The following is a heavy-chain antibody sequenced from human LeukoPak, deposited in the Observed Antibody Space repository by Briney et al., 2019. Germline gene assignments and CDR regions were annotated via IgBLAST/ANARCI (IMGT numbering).Heavy chain of an antibody. CDR2: ISGSGGST. D-gene: IGHD3-22*01. CDR1: RFTFSSYA. CDR3: AKDRLPLSSAYYYVPFDY. J-gene: IGHJ4*02. Sequence: PGASLRLSCAASRFTFSSYAMSWARQAPGKGLERVSEISGSGGSTYYADSVKGRFTISRDNSKNTLYLQMNSLRAEDTAVYYCAKDRLPLSSAYYYVPFDYWGQGTLVTVSS. V-gene: IGHV3-23*01.